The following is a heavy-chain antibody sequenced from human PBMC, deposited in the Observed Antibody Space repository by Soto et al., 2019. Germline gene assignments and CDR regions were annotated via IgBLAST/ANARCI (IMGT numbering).Heavy chain of an antibody. Sequence: EVQLVETGGGLIQPGGSLRLSCAASGFTVSSNYMSWVRQAPGKGLEWVSVIYSGGSTYYADSVKGLFTISRDNSKNTLYLQMNSLRAEDTAVYYCARDRYYDSSGYYAFDIWGQGTMVTVSS. D-gene: IGHD3-22*01. CDR3: ARDRYYDSSGYYAFDI. J-gene: IGHJ3*02. CDR1: GFTVSSNY. CDR2: IYSGGST. V-gene: IGHV3-53*02.